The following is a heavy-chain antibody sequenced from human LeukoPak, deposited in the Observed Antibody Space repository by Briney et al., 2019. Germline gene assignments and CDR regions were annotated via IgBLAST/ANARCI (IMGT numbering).Heavy chain of an antibody. Sequence: ASVKVSCKASGYTFTSYGISWVRQAPGQGLEWMGWISAYNGNTNYAQKLQGRVTMTTDTSTSTAYMELRCLRSDDTAVYYCARDSGYSSSWDPFDYWGQGTLVTVSS. CDR2: ISAYNGNT. CDR1: GYTFTSYG. V-gene: IGHV1-18*01. J-gene: IGHJ4*02. CDR3: ARDSGYSSSWDPFDY. D-gene: IGHD6-13*01.